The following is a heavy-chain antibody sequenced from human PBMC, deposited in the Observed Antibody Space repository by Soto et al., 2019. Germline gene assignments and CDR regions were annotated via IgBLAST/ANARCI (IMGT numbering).Heavy chain of an antibody. J-gene: IGHJ6*02. CDR2: ISYSAST. D-gene: IGHD6-19*01. V-gene: IGHV4-31*03. CDR1: GGSISSGGYY. CDR3: AGEWRERSGWYVPSYGMDV. Sequence: QVQLQESGPGLVKPSQTLSLTCTVSGGSISSGGYYRSWIRQHPGKGLDRTANISYSASTYYNPPLKSRVSISVDTSRNNFSLMRSSVTAADTAVYYFAGEWRERSGWYVPSYGMDVWGQGTTVTVSS.